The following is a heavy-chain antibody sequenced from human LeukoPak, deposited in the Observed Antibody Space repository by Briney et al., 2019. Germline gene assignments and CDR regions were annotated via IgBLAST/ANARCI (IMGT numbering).Heavy chain of an antibody. CDR1: GGSISSYY. V-gene: IGHV4-59*01. Sequence: SETLSLTCTVSGGSISSYYWSWIRQTPGKGLEWIGYIYYSGSTNYNPSLKSRVTISVDTSKNQFSLKLSSVTAADTAVYYCASQGDDYVFDYWGQGTLVTVSS. D-gene: IGHD4-17*01. J-gene: IGHJ4*02. CDR2: IYYSGST. CDR3: ASQGDDYVFDY.